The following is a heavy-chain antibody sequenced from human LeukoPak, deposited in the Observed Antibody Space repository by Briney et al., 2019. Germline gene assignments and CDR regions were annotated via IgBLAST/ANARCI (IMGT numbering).Heavy chain of an antibody. V-gene: IGHV3-48*03. J-gene: IGHJ6*02. CDR2: ISSSRSTI. D-gene: IGHD3-22*01. CDR3: ARGYYYDSCMDV. Sequence: GGSLRLSCAASGFTFSSFEMNWVRQAPGKGLEWVSYISSSRSTIYYADSVKGRFTISRDNAKKSLYLQMNSLRAEDTAVYYCARGYYYDSCMDVWGQGTTVTVSS. CDR1: GFTFSSFE.